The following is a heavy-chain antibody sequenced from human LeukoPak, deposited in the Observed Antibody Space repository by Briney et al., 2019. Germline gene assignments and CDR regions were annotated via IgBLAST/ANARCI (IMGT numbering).Heavy chain of an antibody. CDR2: IYYSGST. Sequence: TLSLTCTVSGGPISSGGYYWSWIRQHPGKGLEWIGYIYYSGSTYYNPSLKSRVTISVDTSKNQFSLKLSSVTAADTAVYYCARAPSDLLWFGRGSLDFDYWGQGTLVTVSS. CDR1: GGPISSGGYY. J-gene: IGHJ4*02. V-gene: IGHV4-31*03. D-gene: IGHD3-10*01. CDR3: ARAPSDLLWFGRGSLDFDY.